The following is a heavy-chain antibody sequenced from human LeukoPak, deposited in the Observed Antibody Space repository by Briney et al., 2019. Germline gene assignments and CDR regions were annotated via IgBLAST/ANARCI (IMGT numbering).Heavy chain of an antibody. Sequence: GGSLRLSCVASGFTFSSYNMNWVRHAPGRGLEWVSYIRSSGNTLYYADSVKGRFTISRDNAKNSLYLQMNSLRAEDTAVYYCVRDPNALDYWGQGTLVTVSS. CDR3: VRDPNALDY. J-gene: IGHJ4*02. CDR1: GFTFSSYN. D-gene: IGHD2-2*01. CDR2: IRSSGNTL. V-gene: IGHV3-48*01.